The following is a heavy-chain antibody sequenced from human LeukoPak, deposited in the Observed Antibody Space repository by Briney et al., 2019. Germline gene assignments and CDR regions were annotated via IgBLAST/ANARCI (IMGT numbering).Heavy chain of an antibody. CDR1: GFTFTTYT. V-gene: IGHV3-21*01. Sequence: GGSLRLSCAASGFTFTTYTMNWVRQAPGKGLDWVSSISSSSTYIYYADSVKGRFTISRDNTKNSLYLQRNSLRAENTAVYYCASRYEVLTGMLADYYYAMDVWGQGTTVTVSS. CDR2: ISSSSTYI. J-gene: IGHJ6*02. CDR3: ASRYEVLTGMLADYYYAMDV. D-gene: IGHD3-9*01.